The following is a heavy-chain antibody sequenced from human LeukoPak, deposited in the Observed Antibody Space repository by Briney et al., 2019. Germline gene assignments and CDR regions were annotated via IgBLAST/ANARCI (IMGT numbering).Heavy chain of an antibody. CDR1: GFTFSSYA. J-gene: IGHJ4*02. CDR2: ISGSGGST. CDR3: ATADYYDSSGYYRGSDY. V-gene: IGHV3-23*01. D-gene: IGHD3-22*01. Sequence: SGGSLRLSCAASGFTFSSYAMSWVPQAPGKGLEWVSAISGSGGSTYYADSVKGRFTISRDNSKNTLYLQMNSLRAEDTAVYYCATADYYDSSGYYRGSDYWGQGTLVTVSS.